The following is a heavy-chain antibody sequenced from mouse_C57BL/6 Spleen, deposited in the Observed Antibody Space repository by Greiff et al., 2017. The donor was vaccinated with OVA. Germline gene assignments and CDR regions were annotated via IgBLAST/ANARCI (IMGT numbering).Heavy chain of an antibody. CDR1: GYSITSGYY. Sequence: EVKLQESGPGLVKPSQSLSLTCSVTGYSITSGYYWNWIRQFPGNKLEWMGYISYDGSNNYNPSLKNRISITRDTSKNQFFLKLNSVTTEDTATYYCARKGDSKGAYWGQGTLVTVSA. CDR3: ARKGDSKGAY. D-gene: IGHD2-5*01. J-gene: IGHJ3*01. V-gene: IGHV3-6*01. CDR2: ISYDGSN.